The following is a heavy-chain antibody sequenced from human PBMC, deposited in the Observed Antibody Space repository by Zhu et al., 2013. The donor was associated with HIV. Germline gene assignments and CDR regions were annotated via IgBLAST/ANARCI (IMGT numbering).Heavy chain of an antibody. CDR1: GYTFTSYG. J-gene: IGHJ4*02. Sequence: QVNLVQSGGEVKKPGASAKVSCKASGYTFTSYGITWVRQAPGQGLEWMGWISAYSGNTKYTEKFQGRVTMTTEISTRTGYMELRSLRSDDTAVYYCARFLGVSVAGIPDYWGQGTPGHRLL. V-gene: IGHV1-18*01. D-gene: IGHD6-19*01. CDR2: ISAYSGNT. CDR3: ARFLGVSVAGIPDY.